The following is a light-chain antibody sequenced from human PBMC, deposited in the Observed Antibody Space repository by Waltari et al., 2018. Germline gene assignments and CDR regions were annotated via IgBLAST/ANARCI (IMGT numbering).Light chain of an antibody. CDR2: SDN. J-gene: IGLJ1*01. CDR3: GAWDDSLNGYV. CDR1: SSNIETNT. V-gene: IGLV1-44*01. Sequence: QSVLTQPPSASGTPGQRVAIPCSGSSSNIETNTVNWYQQLPGTAPKLLIYSDNQRPSGVPDRFSGSKSGTSASLAISGLQSEDEADYYCGAWDDSLNGYVFGTGTKVTVL.